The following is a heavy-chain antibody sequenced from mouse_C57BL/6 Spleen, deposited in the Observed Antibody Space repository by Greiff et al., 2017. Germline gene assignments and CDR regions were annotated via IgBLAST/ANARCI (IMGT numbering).Heavy chain of an antibody. CDR2: ISDGGSYT. V-gene: IGHV5-4*01. J-gene: IGHJ3*01. CDR1: GFTFTSYA. CDR3: ARDEDSDGAWFDY. Sequence: EVQRVESGGGLVKPGGSLKLSCAASGFTFTSYAMSWVRQTPGKRLEWVATISDGGSYTYYPDNVPGRFTISRDNAKNNLYLQSRQLKYEDTAMYDCARDEDSDGAWFDYWGQGTLVTVSS.